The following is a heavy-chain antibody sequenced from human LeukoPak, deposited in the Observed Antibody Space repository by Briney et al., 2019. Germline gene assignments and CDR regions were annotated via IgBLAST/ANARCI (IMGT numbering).Heavy chain of an antibody. CDR3: AKGSSSWYSFDC. V-gene: IGHV3-23*01. CDR2: ISGGGDST. CDR1: GFTFSSYA. J-gene: IGHJ4*02. Sequence: GGSLRLSCAASGFTFSSYAMSWVRQAPGKGLEWGAAISGGGDSTYFPDSVKGRLTISRDNSKKTLYRQMNCLGAEDRAVYYCAKGSSSWYSFDCWGQGTLVTVSS. D-gene: IGHD6-13*01.